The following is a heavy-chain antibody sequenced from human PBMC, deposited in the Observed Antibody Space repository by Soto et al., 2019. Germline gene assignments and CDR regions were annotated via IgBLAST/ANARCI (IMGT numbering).Heavy chain of an antibody. CDR1: GASISGFY. J-gene: IGHJ5*02. D-gene: IGHD1-1*01. V-gene: IGHV4-4*07. Sequence: KSSETLSLTCTVSGASISGFYWSWIRKSAGKGLEWIGRIYATGTTDYNPSLKSRVMMSVDTSKKQFSLKLRPVTAADTAVYYCVRDGTKTLRDWFDPWGQGISVTVSS. CDR3: VRDGTKTLRDWFDP. CDR2: IYATGTT.